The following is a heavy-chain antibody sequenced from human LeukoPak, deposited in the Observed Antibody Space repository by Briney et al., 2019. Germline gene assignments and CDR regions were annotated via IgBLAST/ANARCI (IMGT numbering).Heavy chain of an antibody. CDR3: ARSSSSGQIDY. V-gene: IGHV4-31*03. Sequence: SETLSLTCTVSGGSISSGGYYWSWIRQHPGKGLEWIGYIYYSGSTYYNPSLKGRVTISVDTSKNQFSLKLSSVTAADTAVYYCARSSSSGQIDYWGQGTLVTVSS. D-gene: IGHD6-13*01. J-gene: IGHJ4*02. CDR2: IYYSGST. CDR1: GGSISSGGYY.